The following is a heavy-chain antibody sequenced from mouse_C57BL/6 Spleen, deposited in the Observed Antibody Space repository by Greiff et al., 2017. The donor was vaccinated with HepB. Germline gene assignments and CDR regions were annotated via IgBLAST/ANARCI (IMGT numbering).Heavy chain of an antibody. J-gene: IGHJ1*03. CDR1: GYTFTDYY. V-gene: IGHV1-26*01. CDR3: ASSYYGSRRGYFDV. CDR2: INPNNGGT. Sequence: EVQLQQSGPELVKPGASVKISCKASGYTFTDYYMNWVKQSHGKSLEWIGDINPNNGGTSYNQKFKGKATLTVDKSSSTAYMELRSLTSEDSAVYYCASSYYGSRRGYFDVWGTGTTVTVSS. D-gene: IGHD1-1*01.